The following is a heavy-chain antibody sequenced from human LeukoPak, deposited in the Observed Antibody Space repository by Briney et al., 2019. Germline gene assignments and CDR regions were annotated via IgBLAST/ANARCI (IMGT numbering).Heavy chain of an antibody. CDR1: GLTFSSYA. D-gene: IGHD6-19*01. V-gene: IGHV3-23*01. Sequence: GGSLRLSCAASGLTFSSYAMSWVRQAPGKGLEWVSAISGSGGSTYYADSVKGRFTISRDNSKNTLYLQMNSLRAEDTAVYYCAKPSRAGYDAFDIWGQGTMVTVSS. CDR3: AKPSRAGYDAFDI. CDR2: ISGSGGST. J-gene: IGHJ3*02.